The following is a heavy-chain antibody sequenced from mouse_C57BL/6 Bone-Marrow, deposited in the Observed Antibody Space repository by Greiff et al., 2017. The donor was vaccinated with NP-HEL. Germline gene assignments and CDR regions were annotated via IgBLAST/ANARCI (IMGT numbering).Heavy chain of an antibody. CDR2: IYPGDGDT. V-gene: IGHV1-82*01. CDR1: GYAFSSSW. Sequence: QVQLQQSGPELVKPGASVKISCKASGYAFSSSWMNWVKQRPGKGLEWIGRIYPGDGDTNYNGKFKGKATLTADKSSSTAYMQLSSLTSEDSAVYYCARSRSNYGDWYFDVWGTGTTVTVSS. J-gene: IGHJ1*03. CDR3: ARSRSNYGDWYFDV. D-gene: IGHD2-5*01.